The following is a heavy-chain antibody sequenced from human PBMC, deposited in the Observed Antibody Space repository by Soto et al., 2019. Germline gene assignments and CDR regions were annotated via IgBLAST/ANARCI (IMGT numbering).Heavy chain of an antibody. V-gene: IGHV5-51*01. CDR2: IYPGGSCT. CDR1: GYSFASYW. CDR3: ARHRVHCTNGVCPCYYYYGMDV. D-gene: IGHD2-8*01. J-gene: IGHJ6*02. Sequence: GWSQEISCKGSGYSFASYWIGWVRQMPGPGLAWMGIIYPGGSCTIYSPSFQVHVTISADKSIGTAYLKCSSLNASDTAMYYCARHRVHCTNGVCPCYYYYGMDVWGQGTTVTVS.